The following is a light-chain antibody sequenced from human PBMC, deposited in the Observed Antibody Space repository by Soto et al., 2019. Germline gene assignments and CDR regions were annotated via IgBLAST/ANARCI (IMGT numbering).Light chain of an antibody. V-gene: IGLV1-40*01. J-gene: IGLJ2*01. CDR3: QSYDSSLSGVV. CDR2: GNS. Sequence: QSVLTQPPSVSGAPGQRVTISCTGCSSNIGAGYDVHWYQRLPGTAPKLLIYGNSNRPSGVPDRFSGSKSGTSASLAITGLQAEDEADYYCQSYDSSLSGVVFGGGTKLTVL. CDR1: SSNIGAGYD.